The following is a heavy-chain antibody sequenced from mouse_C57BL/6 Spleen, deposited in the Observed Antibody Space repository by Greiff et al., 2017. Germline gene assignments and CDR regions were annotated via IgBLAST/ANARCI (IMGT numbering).Heavy chain of an antibody. D-gene: IGHD1-1*01. J-gene: IGHJ4*01. CDR1: GYTFTSYW. V-gene: IGHV1-72*01. CDR3: AREGITTVGAPYYAMDY. Sequence: VQLQQPGAELVKPGASVKLSCKASGYTFTSYWMHWVKQRPGRGLEWIGRIDPNSGGTKYNEKFKSKATLTVDKPSSAAYMQLSSLTSEDSAVYYCAREGITTVGAPYYAMDYWGQGTSVTVYS. CDR2: IDPNSGGT.